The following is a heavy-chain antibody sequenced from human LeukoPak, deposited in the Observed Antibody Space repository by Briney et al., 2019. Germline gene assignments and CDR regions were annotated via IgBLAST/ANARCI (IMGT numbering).Heavy chain of an antibody. Sequence: PGGSLRLSCAASGFTFGSYSMNWVRQAPGRGLECVSYIRSSSNTIYYADSVKGRFTISRDNAKNSLYLQMNSLRDEDTAVYYCARARRDCSGGSCYPDYNWFDPWGQGTLVTVSS. CDR1: GFTFGSYS. D-gene: IGHD2-15*01. CDR2: IRSSSNTI. CDR3: ARARRDCSGGSCYPDYNWFDP. J-gene: IGHJ5*02. V-gene: IGHV3-48*02.